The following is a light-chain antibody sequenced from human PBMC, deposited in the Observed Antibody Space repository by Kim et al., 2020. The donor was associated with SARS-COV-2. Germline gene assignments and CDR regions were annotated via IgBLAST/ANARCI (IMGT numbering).Light chain of an antibody. CDR2: GNS. Sequence: GVTISCTGSISNIGAGYDVHWYQQLTATAPKLLIYGNSNRPSGVPDRFSGSKSDTSASLAITGLQAEDEADYYCQSYDNSLSGYVFGSGTKVTVL. CDR1: ISNIGAGYD. J-gene: IGLJ1*01. V-gene: IGLV1-40*01. CDR3: QSYDNSLSGYV.